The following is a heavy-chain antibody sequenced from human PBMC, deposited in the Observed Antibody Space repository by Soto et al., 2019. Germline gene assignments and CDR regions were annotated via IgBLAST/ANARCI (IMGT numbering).Heavy chain of an antibody. Sequence: PSETLSLTCTVSGGSISSGGYYWSWIRQHPGKGLEWIGYIYYSGSTYYNPSLKSRVTISVDTSKNQFSLKLSSVTAADTAVYYCARDKGSVTMVRGVKIYYYYGMDVRGQGTTVRLL. V-gene: IGHV4-31*03. CDR1: GGSISSGGYY. J-gene: IGHJ6*02. CDR2: IYYSGST. CDR3: ARDKGSVTMVRGVKIYYYYGMDV. D-gene: IGHD3-10*01.